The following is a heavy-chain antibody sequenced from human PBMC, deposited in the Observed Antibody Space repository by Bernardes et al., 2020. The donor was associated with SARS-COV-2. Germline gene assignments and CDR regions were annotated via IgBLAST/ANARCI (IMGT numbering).Heavy chain of an antibody. D-gene: IGHD1-26*01. CDR2: MNPNSGNT. CDR3: AIMMVGPTNYYYFYGMDG. V-gene: IGHV1-8*01. Sequence: ASVKVSCKTSGYTFTAYDISWVRQATGQGLEWMGWMNPNSGNTGYAQKFQGRLTMTRDTSISTAYMELTSLTSDDTAIYFCAIMMVGPTNYYYFYGMDGWGQGTTVTVSS. CDR1: GYTFTAYD. J-gene: IGHJ6*02.